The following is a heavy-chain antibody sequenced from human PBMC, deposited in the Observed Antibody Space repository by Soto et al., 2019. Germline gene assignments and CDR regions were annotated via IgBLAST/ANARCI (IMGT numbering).Heavy chain of an antibody. D-gene: IGHD6-6*01. CDR3: ARHSLRRQLPNWFDP. J-gene: IGHJ5*02. CDR2: IYYSGST. CDR1: GGSISSSSYY. Sequence: SETLSLTCTVSGGSISSSSYYWGWIRQPPGKGLEWIGSIYYSGSTYYNPSLKSRVTISVDTSKNQFSLKLSSVTAADTAVYYCARHSLRRQLPNWFDPWGQGTLVTVSS. V-gene: IGHV4-39*01.